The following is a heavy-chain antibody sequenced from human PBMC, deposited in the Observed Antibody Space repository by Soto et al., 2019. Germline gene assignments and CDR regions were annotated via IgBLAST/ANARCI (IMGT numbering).Heavy chain of an antibody. V-gene: IGHV1-69*01. CDR3: AGGAYDSSGSSI. CDR2: SIPIFGTA. D-gene: IGHD3-22*01. Sequence: QVQLVQSGAEVKKPGSSVKVSCKASGGTFSSYAISWVRQAPGQGPAWMGGSIPIFGTANYAQKFQGRVTITADDSTSTAYMELSSLRSEDTAVYCCAGGAYDSSGSSIWGQGTMVTVSS. CDR1: GGTFSSYA. J-gene: IGHJ3*02.